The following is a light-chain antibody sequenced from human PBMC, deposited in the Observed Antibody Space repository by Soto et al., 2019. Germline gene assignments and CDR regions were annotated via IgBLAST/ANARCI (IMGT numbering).Light chain of an antibody. V-gene: IGLV2-14*01. CDR3: RSYTSSIL. Sequence: QSALTQPASVSGSPGQSITISCTGTSSDVGGYNYVSWYQQHPGKAPKLMIYDVSNRPSGVSNRFSGAKSGHTASLTSSGLQAEDEAEYYCRSYTSSILFGGGTNLTVL. J-gene: IGLJ2*01. CDR1: SSDVGGYNY. CDR2: DVS.